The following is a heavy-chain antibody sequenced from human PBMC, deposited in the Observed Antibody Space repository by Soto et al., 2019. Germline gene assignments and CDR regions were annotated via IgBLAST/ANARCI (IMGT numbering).Heavy chain of an antibody. CDR1: GYTFTGYY. Sequence: ASVKVSCKASGYTFTGYYMHWVRQAPGQGLEWMGWINPNSGGTNYAQKFQGRVTMTRDTSISTAYMELSRLRSDDTAVYYCARDGYYDFWSGYLPAYYYYGMDVWGQGTTVTVPS. V-gene: IGHV1-2*02. J-gene: IGHJ6*02. CDR2: INPNSGGT. CDR3: ARDGYYDFWSGYLPAYYYYGMDV. D-gene: IGHD3-3*01.